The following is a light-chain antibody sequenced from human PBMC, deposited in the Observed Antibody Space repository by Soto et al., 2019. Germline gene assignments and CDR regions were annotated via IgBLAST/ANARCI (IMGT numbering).Light chain of an antibody. V-gene: IGKV1-39*01. CDR2: SAS. J-gene: IGKJ4*02. CDR1: QSISSY. Sequence: DIQMTQSPSSLSASVRDRVTITCRVSQSISSYLNWYPQKPGKAPKLLIYSASSLQSGVPSRCSGSGSGTDFTLTIISLQPEDFATYYCQQSYSTPRTFGGGTKVDIK. CDR3: QQSYSTPRT.